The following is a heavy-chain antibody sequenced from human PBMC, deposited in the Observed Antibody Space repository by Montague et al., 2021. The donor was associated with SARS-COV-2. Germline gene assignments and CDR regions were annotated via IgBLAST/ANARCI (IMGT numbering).Heavy chain of an antibody. CDR1: GFSLSTIGVG. CDR2: IYWDDDK. Sequence: PALVKPTQTLTLTCTFSGFSLSTIGVGVGWIRQPPGKALEWLALIYWDDDKRYSPFLRSRLTITKDTSKNQVVLTMTNMDPVDTATYFCAHSSGVNWLPRDGFDTWGQGTMVTVSS. CDR3: AHSSGVNWLPRDGFDT. D-gene: IGHD3-9*01. V-gene: IGHV2-5*02. J-gene: IGHJ5*02.